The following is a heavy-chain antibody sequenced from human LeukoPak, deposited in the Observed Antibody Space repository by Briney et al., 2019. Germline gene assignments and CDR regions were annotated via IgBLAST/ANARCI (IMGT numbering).Heavy chain of an antibody. CDR1: GGSFSGYY. Sequence: SDTLSLTCAVYGGSFSGYYWSWIRQPPGKGLEWIGEINHSGSTNYNPSLKSRVTISVDTSKNQFSLKLSSVTAADTAVYYCARADYGDYVDLGYWGQGTLVTVSS. CDR3: ARADYGDYVDLGY. J-gene: IGHJ4*02. V-gene: IGHV4-34*01. CDR2: INHSGST. D-gene: IGHD4-17*01.